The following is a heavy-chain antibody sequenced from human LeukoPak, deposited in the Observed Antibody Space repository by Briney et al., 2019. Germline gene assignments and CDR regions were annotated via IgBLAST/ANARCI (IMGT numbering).Heavy chain of an antibody. V-gene: IGHV3-23*01. Sequence: GSLRLSCAAAGFTFSNFAMSWVRQAPGKGLEWVSDVSGSGGSTYYADSVKGRFTISRDNSKNTLYLQMNSLRAEDTAVYYCAKDQSVGGTPGDPFDIWGQGTMVTVSS. CDR1: GFTFSNFA. CDR2: VSGSGGST. CDR3: AKDQSVGGTPGDPFDI. D-gene: IGHD1-26*01. J-gene: IGHJ3*02.